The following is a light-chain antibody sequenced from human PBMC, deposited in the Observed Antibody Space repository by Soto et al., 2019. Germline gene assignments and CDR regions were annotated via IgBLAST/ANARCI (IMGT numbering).Light chain of an antibody. J-gene: IGLJ3*02. CDR1: YSNIGNNY. CDR2: DND. V-gene: IGLV1-51*01. Sequence: QSVLTQPPSVSAAPGQRVTISCFGSYSNIGNNYVSWYQQLPGTAPKVLIYDNDDRPSGIPGRFSGSKSGTSATLGITGLQTGDEADYYCGTCYSILSAWVFGGGTTQTVL. CDR3: GTCYSILSAWV.